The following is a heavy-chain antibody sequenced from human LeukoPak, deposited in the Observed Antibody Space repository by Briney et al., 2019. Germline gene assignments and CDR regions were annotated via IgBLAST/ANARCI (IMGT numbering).Heavy chain of an antibody. Sequence: RWASVKVSCKASGYTFTGHEIFWVRQAPGQGLEYMGWIHPKTGGTNYAHKFQGRVTMTRDTTINTAYLELSSLTSDDTAVYYCARNKDGFSYWGQGTPVTVSS. D-gene: IGHD3-10*01. CDR2: IHPKTGGT. V-gene: IGHV1-2*07. CDR1: GYTFTGHE. CDR3: ARNKDGFSY. J-gene: IGHJ4*02.